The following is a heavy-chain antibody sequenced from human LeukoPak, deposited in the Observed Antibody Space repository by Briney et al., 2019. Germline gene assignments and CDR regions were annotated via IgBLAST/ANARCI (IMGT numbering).Heavy chain of an antibody. V-gene: IGHV6-1*01. Sequence: SQTLLLTCAISGDSVSNKTTAWNWIRQSPSRGLEWLGRTYYRSKWYHEYALSVTSRITINTDTSKTQFSLHLDSVTPEDTAVYYCAREVYSGSYYGTRHDAFDIWGQGTMVTVSS. CDR2: TYYRSKWYH. CDR1: GDSVSNKTTA. D-gene: IGHD1-26*01. J-gene: IGHJ3*02. CDR3: AREVYSGSYYGTRHDAFDI.